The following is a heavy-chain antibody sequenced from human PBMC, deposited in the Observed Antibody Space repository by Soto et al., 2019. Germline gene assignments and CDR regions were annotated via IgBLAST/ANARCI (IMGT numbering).Heavy chain of an antibody. V-gene: IGHV3-23*01. CDR1: GFTFSIYV. CDR3: AKIIQAAVVTSKIDY. J-gene: IGHJ4*02. CDR2: ISGSGAST. Sequence: LRVSCEASGFTFSIYVMTWVRQAPGKGLEWVSGISGSGASTYYADSVKGRFTISRDNSKNMLFLQMNSLRAEDTAVYYCAKIIQAAVVTSKIDYWGQGALVTVSS. D-gene: IGHD3-22*01.